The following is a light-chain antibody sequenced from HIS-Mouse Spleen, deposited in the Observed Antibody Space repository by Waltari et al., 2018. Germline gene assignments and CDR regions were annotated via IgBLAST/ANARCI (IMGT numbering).Light chain of an antibody. Sequence: SYELTHPPSVSVSPGQTARITGSGCALAKKDAYWYQQKSGQAPVLVIYEDRKRPSGIPERFSGSSSGPMATLTISGAHVEDEADYYSYSTDSSGNHRVFGGGTKLTVL. CDR2: EDR. J-gene: IGLJ2*01. CDR1: ALAKKD. CDR3: YSTDSSGNHRV. V-gene: IGLV3-10*01.